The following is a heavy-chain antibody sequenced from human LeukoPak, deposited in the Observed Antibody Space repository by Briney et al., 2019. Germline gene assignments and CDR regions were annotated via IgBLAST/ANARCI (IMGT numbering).Heavy chain of an antibody. D-gene: IGHD6-6*01. J-gene: IGHJ3*02. CDR3: ARGSIAARNDAFGI. V-gene: IGHV4-59*01. CDR2: IYYSGST. Sequence: SETLSLTCTVSGGSISSYYWSWIRQPPGKGLEWIGYIYYSGSTNYNPSLKSRVTISVDTSKNQFSLKLSSVTAADTAVYYCARGSIAARNDAFGIWGQGTIVTASS. CDR1: GGSISSYY.